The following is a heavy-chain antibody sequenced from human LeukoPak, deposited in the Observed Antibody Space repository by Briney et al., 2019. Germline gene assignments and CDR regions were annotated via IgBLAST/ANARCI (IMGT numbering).Heavy chain of an antibody. CDR2: INPNSGGT. V-gene: IGHV1-2*02. D-gene: IGHD6-19*01. CDR1: GSTFTGYY. J-gene: IGHJ5*02. Sequence: ASVKVSCKASGSTFTGYYMHWVRPAPGQGLEWMGWINPNSGGTNYAQKFQGRVTMTRDTSISTAYMELSRLRSDDTAVYYCARDAVYSSGSNWFDPWGQGTLVTVSS. CDR3: ARDAVYSSGSNWFDP.